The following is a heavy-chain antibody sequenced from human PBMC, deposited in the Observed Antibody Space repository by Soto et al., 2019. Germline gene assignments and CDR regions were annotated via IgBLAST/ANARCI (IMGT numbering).Heavy chain of an antibody. CDR1: GHNFWDDW. CDR3: ARAAF. Sequence: EVQLVESGGGLVQPGGSLRLSCAASGHNFWDDWMSWVRQAPGEGPDWVAYISPDGSGKDYVDSVKGRFTISRDNAKNLLYLQMNNLRVEDTAVYYCARAAFWGQGTIVTVSS. V-gene: IGHV3-7*05. J-gene: IGHJ3*01. CDR2: ISPDGSGK.